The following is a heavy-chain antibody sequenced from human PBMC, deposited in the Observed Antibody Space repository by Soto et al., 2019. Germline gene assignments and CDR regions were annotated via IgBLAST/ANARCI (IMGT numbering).Heavy chain of an antibody. J-gene: IGHJ5*02. CDR2: IIPIFGTT. V-gene: IGHV1-69*06. D-gene: IGHD3-22*01. CDR1: GGTFGGDA. Sequence: SVKVSCKASGGTFGGDAITWVRQAPGQGLEWVGRIIPIFGTTNYAQNLQGRVTISADKSTLTSYMELHSLTSDDTALYYCARDRTDSGYYTNWLDPWGQGTQVTV. CDR3: ARDRTDSGYYTNWLDP.